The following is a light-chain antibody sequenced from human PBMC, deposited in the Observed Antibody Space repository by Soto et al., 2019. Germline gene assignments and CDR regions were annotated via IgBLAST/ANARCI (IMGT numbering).Light chain of an antibody. J-gene: IGKJ2*01. Sequence: AIQVTQSPSSLSAAVGDRVTITCRASQGIRNDLGWYQQKSGKAPKLLIYGASSLQSVVPSRFSGSGSGTDFTLTISSLQPEDFATYYCLHDYNYPYTFGQGTKVEIK. CDR3: LHDYNYPYT. V-gene: IGKV1-6*01. CDR1: QGIRND. CDR2: GAS.